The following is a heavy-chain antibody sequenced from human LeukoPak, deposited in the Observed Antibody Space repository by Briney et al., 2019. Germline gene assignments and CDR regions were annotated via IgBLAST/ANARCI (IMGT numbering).Heavy chain of an antibody. D-gene: IGHD3-22*01. V-gene: IGHV7-4-1*02. Sequence: GASVKVSCKASGYTFTGYYMHWVRQAPGQGLEWMGWINTNTGNPTYAQGFTGRFVFSLDTSVSTAYLQISSLKAEDTAVYYCARAWHGYYDSSGRLIRYFDYWGQGTLVTVSS. CDR1: GYTFTGYY. CDR2: INTNTGNP. J-gene: IGHJ4*02. CDR3: ARAWHGYYDSSGRLIRYFDY.